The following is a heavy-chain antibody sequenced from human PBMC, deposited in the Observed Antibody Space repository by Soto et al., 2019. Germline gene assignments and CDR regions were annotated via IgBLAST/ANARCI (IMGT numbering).Heavy chain of an antibody. CDR3: ARDPTKYCSSTSCYNNWFDP. V-gene: IGHV3-33*01. CDR1: GFTFSSYG. D-gene: IGHD2-2*02. CDR2: IWYDGSNK. Sequence: QVQLVESGGGVVQPGRSLRLSCAASGFTFSSYGMHGVRQAPGKGLEGVAVIWYDGSNKYYADSVKGRFTISRDNSKNTLYLQMNSLRAEDTAVYYCARDPTKYCSSTSCYNNWFDPWGQGTLVTVSS. J-gene: IGHJ5*02.